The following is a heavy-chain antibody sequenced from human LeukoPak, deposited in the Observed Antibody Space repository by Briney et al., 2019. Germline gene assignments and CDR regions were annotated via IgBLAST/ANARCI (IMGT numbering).Heavy chain of an antibody. D-gene: IGHD2-2*01. CDR2: IRYDGSNK. J-gene: IGHJ4*02. CDR1: GFTFSSYG. Sequence: GGSLRLSCAASGFTFSSYGMHWVRQAPGKGLEWVAFIRYDGSNKYYADSVKGRFTISRDNSKNTLYLQMNSLRAEDTAVYYCARVIWETSIVVVPAAIGFDYWGQGTLVTVSS. V-gene: IGHV3-30*02. CDR3: ARVIWETSIVVVPAAIGFDY.